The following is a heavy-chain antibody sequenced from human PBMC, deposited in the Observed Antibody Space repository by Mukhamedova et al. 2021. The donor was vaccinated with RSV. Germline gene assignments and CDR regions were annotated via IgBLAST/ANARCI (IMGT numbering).Heavy chain of an antibody. CDR3: ARRYSSIDPEYHYYYMDV. Sequence: SRYYWNWIRQPPGKGLEWIGCIYYSGSTKYNPSLKSRATISVDTSKNQFSLKLSSVTAADTAVYYCARRYSSIDPEYHYYYMDVWG. D-gene: IGHD1-14*01. V-gene: IGHV4-59*08. J-gene: IGHJ6*03. CDR1: SRYY. CDR2: IYYSGST.